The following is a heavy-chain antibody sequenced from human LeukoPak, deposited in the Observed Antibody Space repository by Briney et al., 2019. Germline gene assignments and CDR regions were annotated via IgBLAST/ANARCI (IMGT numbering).Heavy chain of an antibody. Sequence: GGSLRLSCAASRFTFSSYAMTWVRQAPGEGLEWVSGISGGGGSTFYADSVKGRFTISRDNSKSTLYLQMNSLRVEDTAMYYCARDFSEWELPPPAYWGRETLVTVSS. V-gene: IGHV3-23*01. CDR3: ARDFSEWELPPPAY. D-gene: IGHD1-26*01. CDR1: RFTFSSYA. CDR2: ISGGGGST. J-gene: IGHJ4*02.